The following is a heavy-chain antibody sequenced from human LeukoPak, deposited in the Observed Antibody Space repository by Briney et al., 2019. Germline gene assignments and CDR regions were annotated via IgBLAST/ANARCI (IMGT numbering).Heavy chain of an antibody. Sequence: SETLSLTCTVSGGSISSGGYYWSWIRQHPGKGLEWIGCIYYSGSTYYNPSLKSRVTISVDTSKNQFSLKLSSVTAADTAVYYCARVGESYCSGGSCYSGLFDYWGQGTLVTVSS. CDR3: ARVGESYCSGGSCYSGLFDY. J-gene: IGHJ4*02. CDR2: IYYSGST. CDR1: GGSISSGGYY. D-gene: IGHD2-15*01. V-gene: IGHV4-31*03.